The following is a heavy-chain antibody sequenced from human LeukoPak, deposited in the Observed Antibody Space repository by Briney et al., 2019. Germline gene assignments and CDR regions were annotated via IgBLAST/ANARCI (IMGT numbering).Heavy chain of an antibody. CDR3: ARLYYYDSSGYYYFDY. CDR2: IYTSGST. Sequence: SETLSLTCTVSGGSISSYYWSWIQQPAGKGLEWIGRIYTSGSTNYNPSLKSRVTMSVDTSKNQFSLKLSSVTAADTAVYYCARLYYYDSSGYYYFDYWGQGTLVTVSS. J-gene: IGHJ4*02. V-gene: IGHV4-4*07. D-gene: IGHD3-22*01. CDR1: GGSISSYY.